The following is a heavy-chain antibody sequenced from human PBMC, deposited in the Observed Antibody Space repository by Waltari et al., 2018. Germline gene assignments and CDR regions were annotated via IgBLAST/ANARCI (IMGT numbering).Heavy chain of an antibody. V-gene: IGHV4-61*02. CDR1: GGSISSGSYS. CDR2: IYTSGST. CDR3: ARADIFGVVIH. J-gene: IGHJ4*02. D-gene: IGHD3-3*02. Sequence: QVQLQESGPGLVKPSQTLSLTCTVSGGSISSGSYSWSWIRQPAGKGLEWIGRIYTSGSTNYTPSLKSRVTISVDTSKNQFSLKLSSVTAADTAVYYCARADIFGVVIHWGQGTLVTVSS.